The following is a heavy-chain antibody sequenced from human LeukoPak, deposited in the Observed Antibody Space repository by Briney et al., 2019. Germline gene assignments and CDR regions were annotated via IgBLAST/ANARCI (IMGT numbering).Heavy chain of an antibody. CDR3: AKYYYDSSGYYITPPARAPDY. V-gene: IGHV3-23*01. CDR1: GFTFSSYA. Sequence: GGSLRLSCAASGFTFSSYAMTWVRQAPGKGLEWVSAISGGGISTYYADSVKGRFTISRDNSQNTLYLQMNSLTAEDTAVYYCAKYYYDSSGYYITPPARAPDYWGQGTLVTVSS. J-gene: IGHJ4*02. CDR2: ISGGGIST. D-gene: IGHD3-22*01.